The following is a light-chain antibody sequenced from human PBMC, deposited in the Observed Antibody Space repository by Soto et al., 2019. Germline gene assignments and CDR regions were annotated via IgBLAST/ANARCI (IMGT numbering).Light chain of an antibody. CDR2: EAS. J-gene: IGKJ1*01. Sequence: AIRMTQSPSSFSASTGERVAMTCRASQGISSYLAWYQQKPGKAPKLLIYEASILQSGVPSRFSGSGSGTEFTLTISSLQPDDFATYYCQEYNSYSWTFGQGTKVDIK. V-gene: IGKV1-8*01. CDR3: QEYNSYSWT. CDR1: QGISSY.